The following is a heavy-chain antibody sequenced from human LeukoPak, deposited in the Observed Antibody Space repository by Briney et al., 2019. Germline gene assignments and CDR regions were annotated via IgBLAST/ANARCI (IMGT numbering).Heavy chain of an antibody. CDR2: INHSGST. Sequence: PSETLSLTCAVYGGSFSGYYWSWIRQPPGKGLEWIGEINHSGSTNYNPSLKSRVTISVDTSKNQSSLKLSSVTAADTAVYYCARFGAGNRRYYFDYWGQGTLVTVSS. V-gene: IGHV4-34*01. D-gene: IGHD3-16*01. J-gene: IGHJ4*02. CDR1: GGSFSGYY. CDR3: ARFGAGNRRYYFDY.